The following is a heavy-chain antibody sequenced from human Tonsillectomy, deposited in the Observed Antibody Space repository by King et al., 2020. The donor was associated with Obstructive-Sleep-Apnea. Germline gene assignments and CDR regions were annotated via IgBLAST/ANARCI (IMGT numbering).Heavy chain of an antibody. CDR2: ISSSGSTI. V-gene: IGHV3-48*04. CDR3: AREGTMVATGGFDF. D-gene: IGHD5-12*01. J-gene: IGHJ4*02. CDR1: GFTFSYYS. Sequence: VQLVESGGGLVQPGGSLRLSCAASGFTFSYYSMNWVRQAPGKGLEWVSCISSSGSTIYYADSVMGRFTISSDNAKNSLYLQMNSLRAEDTAVYYCAREGTMVATGGFDFWGQGTLVTVSS.